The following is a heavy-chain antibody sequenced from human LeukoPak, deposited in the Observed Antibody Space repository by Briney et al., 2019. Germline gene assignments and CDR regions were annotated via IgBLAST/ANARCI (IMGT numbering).Heavy chain of an antibody. Sequence: GGSLRLSCAASGFTFSSYEMNWVRQAPGKGLEWVSYITSGGSTIYYADSVKGRFTISRDNAKNSLYLQMNSLRPEDTAVYYCARLAVYGDYVFDYWGQGTLVTVSS. J-gene: IGHJ4*02. CDR1: GFTFSSYE. CDR2: ITSGGSTI. V-gene: IGHV3-48*03. CDR3: ARLAVYGDYVFDY. D-gene: IGHD4-17*01.